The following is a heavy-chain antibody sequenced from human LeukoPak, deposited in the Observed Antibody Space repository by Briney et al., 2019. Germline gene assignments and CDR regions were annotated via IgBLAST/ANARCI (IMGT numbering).Heavy chain of an antibody. CDR3: ARDKAVGPTLLDY. D-gene: IGHD1-26*01. CDR2: INWNGGST. Sequence: GGSLRLSCAASGFTFDDYGMSWVRQAPGKGLEWVSGINWNGGSTGYADSVKGRFTISRDNAKNSLFLQVNSLRAEDTAVYYCARDKAVGPTLLDYWGQGTLVTVSS. CDR1: GFTFDDYG. V-gene: IGHV3-20*04. J-gene: IGHJ4*02.